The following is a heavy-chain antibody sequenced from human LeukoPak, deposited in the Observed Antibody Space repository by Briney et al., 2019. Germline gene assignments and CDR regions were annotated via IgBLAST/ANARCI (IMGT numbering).Heavy chain of an antibody. CDR3: DHFDY. V-gene: IGHV3-33*03. CDR2: IAYDGSRA. Sequence: GASLRLSCAGSGFTFGGYGMHWFRQTPGKGLEWVAVIAYDGSRAFYADSVKSRFTISRDNSKNTMSVQMDDLRAEDTAVYNNDHFDYWGQGTLVTVSS. CDR1: GFTFGGYG. J-gene: IGHJ4*02.